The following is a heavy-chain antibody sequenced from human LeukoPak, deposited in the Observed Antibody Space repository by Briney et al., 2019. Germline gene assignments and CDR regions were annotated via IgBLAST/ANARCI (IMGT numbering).Heavy chain of an antibody. J-gene: IGHJ4*02. Sequence: GGSLRLSCAASGFTFSSYGMSWVRQAPGKGLEWVSAISGSGGSTYYADSVKGRFTISRDNSKNTLYLQMNSLRAEDTAVYYCAISRDGYNLAIDYWGQGTLVTVSS. D-gene: IGHD5-24*01. CDR1: GFTFSSYG. CDR3: AISRDGYNLAIDY. CDR2: ISGSGGST. V-gene: IGHV3-23*01.